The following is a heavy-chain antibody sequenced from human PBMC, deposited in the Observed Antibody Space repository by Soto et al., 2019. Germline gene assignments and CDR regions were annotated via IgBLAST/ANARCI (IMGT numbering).Heavy chain of an antibody. D-gene: IGHD3-9*01. V-gene: IGHV4-39*01. CDR2: IYYSGST. Sequence: SETLSLTCTVSGGSISSSSYYWGWIRQPPGKGLEWIGSIYYSGSTYYNPSLKSRVTISVDTSKNQFSLKLSSVTAADTAVYYCARQQPTTRFPYFDYWGQGTLVTVSS. CDR3: ARQQPTTRFPYFDY. J-gene: IGHJ4*02. CDR1: GGSISSSSYY.